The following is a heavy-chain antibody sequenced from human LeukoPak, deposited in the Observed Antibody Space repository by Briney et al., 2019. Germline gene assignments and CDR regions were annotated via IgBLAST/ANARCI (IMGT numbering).Heavy chain of an antibody. Sequence: ASVKVSCKASGYTFTSYGISWVRQAPGQGLEWMGWISAYNGNTNYAQKLQGRVTMTTDTSTSTAYMELSSLRSEDTAVYYCARVGSSSWYGWGNYYYYYYMDVWGKGTTVTVSS. CDR3: ARVGSSSWYGWGNYYYYYYMDV. CDR2: ISAYNGNT. V-gene: IGHV1-18*01. J-gene: IGHJ6*03. CDR1: GYTFTSYG. D-gene: IGHD6-13*01.